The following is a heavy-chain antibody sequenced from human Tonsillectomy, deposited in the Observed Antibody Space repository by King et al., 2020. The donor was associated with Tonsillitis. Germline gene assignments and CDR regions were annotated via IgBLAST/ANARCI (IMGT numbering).Heavy chain of an antibody. CDR3: ARSYCRGTSCYSPFDY. CDR1: GFTFSSYA. CDR2: ISGDDGST. V-gene: IGHV3-23*04. D-gene: IGHD2-2*01. J-gene: IGHJ4*02. Sequence: VQLVESEGGLVQPGGSLRLSCAASGFTFSSYAMSWVRQAPGKGLEWVSAISGDDGSTYYADSVKGRFTISRDNSKNTLYLQMSSLRVEDTAIYYCARSYCRGTSCYSPFDYWGQGTLVTVSS.